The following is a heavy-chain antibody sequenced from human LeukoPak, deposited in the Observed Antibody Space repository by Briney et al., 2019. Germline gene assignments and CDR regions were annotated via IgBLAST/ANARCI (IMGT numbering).Heavy chain of an antibody. CDR2: MNPNSGNT. J-gene: IGHJ5*02. D-gene: IGHD3-3*01. Sequence: ASVKVSCKASGYTFTSYDINWVRQATGQGLEWMGWMNPNSGNTGYAQKFQGRVTITRNTSISTAYMELSSLRSDDTAVYYCARGPLLRFLEWSTDYWFDPWGQGTLVTVPS. V-gene: IGHV1-8*03. CDR3: ARGPLLRFLEWSTDYWFDP. CDR1: GYTFTSYD.